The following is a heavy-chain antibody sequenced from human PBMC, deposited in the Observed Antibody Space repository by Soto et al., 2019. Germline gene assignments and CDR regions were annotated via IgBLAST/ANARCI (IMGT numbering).Heavy chain of an antibody. V-gene: IGHV4-39*01. Sequence: SETLSLTCTVSGGSISSSSYYWGWIRQPPGKGLEWIGSIYYSGSTYYNPSLKSRVTISVDTSKNQFSLKLSSVTAADTAVYYCARQYRGGSGSGFYYLGQGNLVTVSS. D-gene: IGHD3-10*01. CDR3: ARQYRGGSGSGFYY. CDR1: GGSISSSSYY. CDR2: IYYSGST. J-gene: IGHJ4*02.